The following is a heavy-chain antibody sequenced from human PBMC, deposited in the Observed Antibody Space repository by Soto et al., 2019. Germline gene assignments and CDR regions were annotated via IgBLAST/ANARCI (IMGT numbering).Heavy chain of an antibody. Sequence: QLQLQESGPGLVKPSETLSLTCTVSGGSISSSSYYWGWIRQPPGKGLEWIGSIYYSGSTYYNPSLKSRVTISVDTSKNQFSLKLSSVTAADTAVYYCARHVSGGYEDYWGQGTLVTVSS. V-gene: IGHV4-39*01. CDR1: GGSISSSSYY. CDR2: IYYSGST. D-gene: IGHD5-12*01. J-gene: IGHJ4*02. CDR3: ARHVSGGYEDY.